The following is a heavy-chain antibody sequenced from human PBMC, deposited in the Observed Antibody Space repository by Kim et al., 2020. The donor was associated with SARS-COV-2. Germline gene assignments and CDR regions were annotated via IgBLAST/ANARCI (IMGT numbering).Heavy chain of an antibody. J-gene: IGHJ6*02. CDR2: ISGSGGST. CDR3: AKEGISSRYYYYGMDV. V-gene: IGHV3-23*01. CDR1: GFTFSSYA. D-gene: IGHD2-2*01. Sequence: GGSLRLSCAASGFTFSSYAMSWVRQAPGKGLEWVSAISGSGGSTYYADSVKGRFTISRDNSKNTLYLQMNSLRAEDTAVYYCAKEGISSRYYYYGMDVWGQGTTVTVSS.